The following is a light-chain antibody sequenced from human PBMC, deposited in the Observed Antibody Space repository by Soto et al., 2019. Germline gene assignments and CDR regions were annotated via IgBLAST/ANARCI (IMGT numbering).Light chain of an antibody. CDR1: RSDVGGYNY. CDR3: RSYAGSNTFKE. Sequence: QSALTQPPSESGSPGQSVTISCTGTRSDVGGYNYVSWYQQHPGKAPKLTIYEVSKRPSGVPDRFSGSKSGNTASLTVSGLQAEDEADYYCRSYAGSNTFKEFGNGTKVPV. J-gene: IGLJ1*01. V-gene: IGLV2-8*01. CDR2: EVS.